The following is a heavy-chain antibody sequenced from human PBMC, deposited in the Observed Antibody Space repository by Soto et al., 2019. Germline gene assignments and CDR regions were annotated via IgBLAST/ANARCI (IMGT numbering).Heavy chain of an antibody. V-gene: IGHV5-51*01. J-gene: IGHJ6*02. D-gene: IGHD5-12*01. CDR3: QVSGLRFGVPYYYGMDV. CDR2: IYPGDSDT. CDR1: GYSFTSYW. Sequence: LGESLKISCKGSGYSFTSYWIGWVRQMPGKGLEWMGIIYPGDSDTRYSPSFQGQVTISRDDSKSIAYLQMNSLKTEDTAVYYCQVSGLRFGVPYYYGMDVWGQGTTVTVSS.